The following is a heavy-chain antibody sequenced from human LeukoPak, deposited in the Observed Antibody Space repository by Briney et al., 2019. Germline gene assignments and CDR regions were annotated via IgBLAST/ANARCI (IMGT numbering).Heavy chain of an antibody. D-gene: IGHD5-12*01. Sequence: GRSLRLSCAASGFTFSSYGMHWVRQAPGKGLEWVAVISYDGSNKYYADSVKGRFTISRDNSKNTLYLQMNSLRAEDTAVYYCARDRLGGWFDPWGQGTLVTVSS. CDR1: GFTFSSYG. CDR2: ISYDGSNK. J-gene: IGHJ5*02. CDR3: ARDRLGGWFDP. V-gene: IGHV3-30*03.